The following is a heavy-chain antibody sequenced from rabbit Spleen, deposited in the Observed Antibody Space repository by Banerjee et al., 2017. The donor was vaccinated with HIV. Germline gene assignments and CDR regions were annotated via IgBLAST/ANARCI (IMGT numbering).Heavy chain of an antibody. D-gene: IGHD8-1*01. V-gene: IGHV1S45*01. Sequence: QEQLVESGGGLVKPGGSLALTCKASGFSLNNKYVMCWVRQAPGKGLEWIACINTKSGENVYATWSKGRFTISRENAQNTVFLQMTSLTAADTATYFCARDGAGGSYFALWGPGTLVTVS. CDR2: INTKSGEN. CDR1: GFSLNNKYV. CDR3: ARDGAGGSYFAL. J-gene: IGHJ4*01.